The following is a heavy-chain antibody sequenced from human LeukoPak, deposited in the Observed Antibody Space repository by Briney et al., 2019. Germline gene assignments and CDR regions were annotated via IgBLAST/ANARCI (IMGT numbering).Heavy chain of an antibody. CDR2: ISSRGSTF. J-gene: IGHJ6*04. CDR3: ARDWSGYCSSTSCYQVQMDV. Sequence: PGGSLRLSCAASGFTFSSYEFNWVRQAPGKRLEWVSYISSRGSTFYYADSVKGRFTISRDNAKNSLYLQMNSLRVEDTAVYYCARDWSGYCSSTSCYQVQMDVWGKGTTVTVSS. D-gene: IGHD2-2*01. CDR1: GFTFSSYE. V-gene: IGHV3-48*03.